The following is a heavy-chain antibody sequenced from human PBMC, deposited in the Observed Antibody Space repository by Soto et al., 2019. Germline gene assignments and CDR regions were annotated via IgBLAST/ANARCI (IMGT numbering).Heavy chain of an antibody. CDR3: ARGHSGYDADFDY. V-gene: IGHV4-59*01. CDR2: IYYSGST. J-gene: IGHJ4*02. CDR1: GGSISSYY. D-gene: IGHD5-12*01. Sequence: PSETLSLTCTVSGGSISSYYWSWIRQPPGKGLEWIGYIYYSGSTNYNPSLKSRVTISVDTSKNQFSLKLSSVTAADTAVYYCARGHSGYDADFDYWGQGTLVTVSS.